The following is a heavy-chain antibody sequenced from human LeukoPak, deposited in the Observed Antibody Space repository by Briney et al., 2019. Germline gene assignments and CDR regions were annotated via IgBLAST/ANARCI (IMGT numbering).Heavy chain of an antibody. Sequence: SETLSLTCAVYGGSFSGYYWSWIRQPPGKGLEWIGEINHSGSTNYNPSLKSRVTISVDTSKNQFSLKLSSVTAADTAVYHCAREAMYSYGNNFDYWGQGTLVTVSS. CDR1: GGSFSGYY. CDR3: AREAMYSYGNNFDY. D-gene: IGHD5-18*01. J-gene: IGHJ4*02. CDR2: INHSGST. V-gene: IGHV4-34*01.